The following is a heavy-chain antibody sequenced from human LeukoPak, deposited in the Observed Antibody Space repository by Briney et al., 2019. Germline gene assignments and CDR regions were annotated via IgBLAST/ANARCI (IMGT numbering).Heavy chain of an antibody. Sequence: SETPSLTCTVSGGSISSYYWSWIRQPPGKGLEWIGYIYYSGSTNYNPSLKSRVTISVDTSKNQFSLKLSSVTAADTAVYYCARDRVVGATHYYYGMDVWGQGTTVTVSS. J-gene: IGHJ6*02. CDR3: ARDRVVGATHYYYGMDV. V-gene: IGHV4-59*01. CDR1: GGSISSYY. CDR2: IYYSGST. D-gene: IGHD1-26*01.